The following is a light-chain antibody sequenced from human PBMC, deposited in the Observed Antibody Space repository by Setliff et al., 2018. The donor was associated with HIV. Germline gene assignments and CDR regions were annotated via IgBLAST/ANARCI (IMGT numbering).Light chain of an antibody. CDR3: SSYTSSTTLI. V-gene: IGLV2-14*03. Sequence: QSALTQPASVSGSPGQSIAISCTGTSSDVGGYEFVSWYQQHPGKVPKLIIYDVSDRPSGVSDRFSGSKSGNTASLTISGLQAEDEAHYYCSSYTSSTTLIFGGGTKATVL. CDR1: SSDVGGYEF. CDR2: DVS. J-gene: IGLJ2*01.